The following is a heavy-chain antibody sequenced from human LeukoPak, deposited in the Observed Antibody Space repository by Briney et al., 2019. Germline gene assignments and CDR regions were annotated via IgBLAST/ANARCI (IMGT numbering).Heavy chain of an antibody. V-gene: IGHV4-59*01. Sequence: SETLSLTCTVSGDSISGSYWTWVRQPPGQGLEWIGQIHYSGRADYNPSLKRRITISVDTSKNQMSLTLTFVTAADTAIYYCVKFGVDYDMGVWGQGTTVTVSS. D-gene: IGHD3-16*01. J-gene: IGHJ6*02. CDR3: VKFGVDYDMGV. CDR2: IHYSGRA. CDR1: GDSISGSY.